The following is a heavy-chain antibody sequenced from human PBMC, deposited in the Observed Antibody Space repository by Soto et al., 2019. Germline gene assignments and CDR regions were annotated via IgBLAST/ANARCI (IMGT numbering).Heavy chain of an antibody. J-gene: IGHJ3*02. CDR3: ARGPDVVVPAAIRAFDI. D-gene: IGHD2-2*02. V-gene: IGHV4-34*01. CDR1: DGSFSGYY. CDR2: INHSGST. Sequence: QVQLQQWGAGLLKPSETLSLTCAVYDGSFSGYYWSWIRQPPGKGLEWIGEINHSGSTNYNPSLKSRVTISVDTSKNQFSLKLSSVTAADTAVYYCARGPDVVVPAAIRAFDIWGQGTMVTVSS.